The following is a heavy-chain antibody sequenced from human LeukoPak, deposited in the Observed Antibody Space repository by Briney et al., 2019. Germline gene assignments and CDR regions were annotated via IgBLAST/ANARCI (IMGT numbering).Heavy chain of an antibody. Sequence: VASVKVSCKASGYTFTGYYMHWVRQAPGQGLEWMGWINPNSGGTNYAQKFQGRVTMTRDTSISTAYMELSRLRSDDTAVYYCARDFDSTEGGMDVWGQGTTVTVS. V-gene: IGHV1-2*02. CDR2: INPNSGGT. D-gene: IGHD3-9*01. CDR1: GYTFTGYY. J-gene: IGHJ6*02. CDR3: ARDFDSTEGGMDV.